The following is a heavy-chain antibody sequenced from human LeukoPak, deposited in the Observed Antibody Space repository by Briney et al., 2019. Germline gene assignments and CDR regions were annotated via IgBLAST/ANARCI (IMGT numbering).Heavy chain of an antibody. CDR2: IYSGGKT. CDR1: GFSVSSDY. V-gene: IGHV3-53*01. D-gene: IGHD6-13*01. Sequence: PGESLRLSCAASGFSVSSDYMSWVRQAPGKGLEWVSSIYSGGKTFYADSVKGRFTISRDNSKNTLYLQMNSLRAEDTAVYYCARTPSIAAAGRFWFDPWGQGTLVTVSS. CDR3: ARTPSIAAAGRFWFDP. J-gene: IGHJ5*02.